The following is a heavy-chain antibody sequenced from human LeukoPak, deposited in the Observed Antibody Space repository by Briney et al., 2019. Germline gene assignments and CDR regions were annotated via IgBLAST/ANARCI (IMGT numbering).Heavy chain of an antibody. CDR1: GLNFSSYA. Sequence: PGGSLRLSCAASGLNFSSYAMRWVRQAPGKGLEWVSAISANGVSTYYADSVTGRFTISRDNSKNTLYLQMNSLKAHDPAVYYCWKSGYNYGKFVCWGQGTLVSVSS. J-gene: IGHJ4*02. D-gene: IGHD5-18*01. CDR3: WKSGYNYGKFVC. V-gene: IGHV3-23*01. CDR2: ISANGVST.